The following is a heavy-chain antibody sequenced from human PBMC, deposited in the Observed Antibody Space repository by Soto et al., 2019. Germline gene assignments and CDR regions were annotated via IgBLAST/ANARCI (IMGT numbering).Heavy chain of an antibody. CDR3: ARGTYPTGRYPD. J-gene: IGHJ4*02. CDR2: IYSGGGT. CDR1: GFTVSSNY. D-gene: IGHD2-8*02. V-gene: IGHV3-53*01. Sequence: EVQLVESGGGLIQPGGSLRLSCAASGFTVSSNYMSWVRQAPGKGLEWVSVIYSGGGTYYANSVKGRFTISRDKSKNTLYLQINSLRAEDTAVYYCARGTYPTGRYPDWGQGTLVTVSS.